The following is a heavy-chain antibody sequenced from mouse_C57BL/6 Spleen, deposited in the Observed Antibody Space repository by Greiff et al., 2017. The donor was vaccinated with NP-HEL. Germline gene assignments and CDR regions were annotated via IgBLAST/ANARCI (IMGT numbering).Heavy chain of an antibody. CDR2: IRSKSNNYAT. J-gene: IGHJ2*01. V-gene: IGHV10-1*01. CDR3: VRHGSSYYFDY. CDR1: GFSFNTYA. D-gene: IGHD1-1*01. Sequence: EVKLMESGGGLVQPKGSLKLSCAASGFSFNTYAMNWVRQAPGKGLEWVARIRSKSNNYATYYADSVKDRFTISRDDSESMLYLQMNNLKTEDTAMYYCVRHGSSYYFDYWGQGTTLTVSS.